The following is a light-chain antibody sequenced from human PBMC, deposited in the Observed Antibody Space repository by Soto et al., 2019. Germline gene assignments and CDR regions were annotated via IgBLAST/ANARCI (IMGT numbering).Light chain of an antibody. J-gene: IGLJ1*01. CDR2: RND. CDR1: SSNIGRNY. Sequence: QSVLTQPPSASGTPGQRVTISCSGSSSNIGRNYVYWYWQLPGTAPKLLIYRNDQRPSGVPDRLSGSKSGTSASLAISGLRSEDEADYYCAAWDDSLSGLYVFGTGTKVTVL. V-gene: IGLV1-47*01. CDR3: AAWDDSLSGLYV.